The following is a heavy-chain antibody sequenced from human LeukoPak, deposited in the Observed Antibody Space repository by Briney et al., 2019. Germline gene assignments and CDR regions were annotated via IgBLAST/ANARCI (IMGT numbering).Heavy chain of an antibody. V-gene: IGHV3-33*03. D-gene: IGHD2-8*01. J-gene: IGHJ4*02. CDR2: IWHDGTNK. CDR3: ARNSLNGFYYFDY. CDR1: GFTFSSFN. Sequence: GESLRLSCAASGFTFSSFNMHWVRQAPGKGLEWVSFIWHDGTNKYYVDSVEGRFTISRDNSKNMVYLQLNSLRAEDTAVYFCARNSLNGFYYFDYWGQGTLVTVS.